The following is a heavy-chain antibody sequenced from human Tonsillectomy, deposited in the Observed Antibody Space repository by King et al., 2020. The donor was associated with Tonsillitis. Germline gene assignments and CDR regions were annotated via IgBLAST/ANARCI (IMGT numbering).Heavy chain of an antibody. Sequence: QVQLQESGPGLVKPSQTLSLTCTVSGGSISRGDDFWSWVRQHPGNGLEWIAYISYTGSTYYKPSLKSRVTISVDTSKNQFSLRLTSVSAADTAVYYCAGSGATFDSWGQGTLVTVSS. J-gene: IGHJ4*02. CDR1: GGSISRGDDF. D-gene: IGHD2-15*01. CDR3: AGSGATFDS. CDR2: ISYTGST. V-gene: IGHV4-31*03.